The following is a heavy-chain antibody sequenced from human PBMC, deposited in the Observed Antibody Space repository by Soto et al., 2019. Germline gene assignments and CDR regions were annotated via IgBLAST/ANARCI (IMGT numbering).Heavy chain of an antibody. CDR2: ISGSGGST. CDR1: GFTFSSYA. Sequence: PGGSLRLSCAASGFTFSSYAMSWVRQAPGKGLEWVSAISGSGGSTYYADSVKGRFTISRDNSKNTLYLQMNSLRAEDTAVYYCAKGPSGSYYNGLSGHFDYWGQGTLVTVSS. V-gene: IGHV3-23*01. D-gene: IGHD3-10*01. CDR3: AKGPSGSYYNGLSGHFDY. J-gene: IGHJ4*02.